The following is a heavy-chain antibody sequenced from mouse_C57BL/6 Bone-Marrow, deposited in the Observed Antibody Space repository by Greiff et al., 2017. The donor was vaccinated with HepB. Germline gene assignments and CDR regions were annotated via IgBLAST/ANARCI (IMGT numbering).Heavy chain of an antibody. Sequence: QVQLQQPGAELVRPGTSVKLSCKASGYTFTSYWMHWVKQRPGQGLEWIGVIDPSDSYTNYNQKFKGKATLNVDTSSSTDYMHLSSLTSEASAVYVVARSLYYGSSHWYFDVWGTGTTVTVSS. D-gene: IGHD1-1*01. J-gene: IGHJ1*03. V-gene: IGHV1-59*01. CDR2: IDPSDSYT. CDR3: ARSLYYGSSHWYFDV. CDR1: GYTFTSYW.